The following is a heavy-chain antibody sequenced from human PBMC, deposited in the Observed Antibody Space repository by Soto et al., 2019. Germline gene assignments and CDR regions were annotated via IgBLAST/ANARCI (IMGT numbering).Heavy chain of an antibody. CDR3: ASLPPRIVVVKTELPT. D-gene: IGHD2-15*01. J-gene: IGHJ4*02. CDR2: IYHTGST. V-gene: IGHV4-4*02. Sequence: QVQLRESGPGMVRPSGTLSLTCTVSGTSISSTFWWTWVRQPPGKGLEWIGEIYHTGSTKYNPSLRSRVTISVDKAKNHFSREFRTVTVSDTAVYYCASLPPRIVVVKTELPTWGQGTLVIVSS. CDR1: GTSISSTFW.